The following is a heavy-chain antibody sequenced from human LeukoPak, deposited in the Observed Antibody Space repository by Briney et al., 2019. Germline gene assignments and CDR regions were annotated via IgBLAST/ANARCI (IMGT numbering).Heavy chain of an antibody. CDR1: GGSISSYY. D-gene: IGHD6-19*01. CDR2: IYYSGST. Sequence: SETLSLTCTVSGGSISSYYWSWIRQPPGKGLEWIGYIYYSGSTNSNPSLKSRVTISVDTSKNQFSLKLSSVTAADTAVYYCARKYSSGWYGHDYWGQGTLVTVSS. V-gene: IGHV4-59*01. CDR3: ARKYSSGWYGHDY. J-gene: IGHJ4*02.